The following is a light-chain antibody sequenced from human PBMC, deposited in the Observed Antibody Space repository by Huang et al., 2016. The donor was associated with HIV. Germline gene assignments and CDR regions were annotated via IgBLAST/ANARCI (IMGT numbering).Light chain of an antibody. CDR3: QQYDNLPIT. J-gene: IGKJ4*01. V-gene: IGKV1-33*01. CDR1: QDISTY. CDR2: DAS. Sequence: DIQMTQSPSSLSASVGDRVTITCQASQDISTYLNWYQQKPGKAPKLLIYDASSLGTGVPSRFSGRGSGTDFTFTISSLQPEDIATYYCQQYDNLPITFGGGTKVDIK.